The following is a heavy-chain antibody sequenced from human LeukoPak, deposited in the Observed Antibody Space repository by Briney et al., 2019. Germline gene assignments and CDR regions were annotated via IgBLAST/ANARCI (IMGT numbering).Heavy chain of an antibody. CDR1: GGSFSGYY. V-gene: IGHV4-34*01. Sequence: SETLSLTCAVYGGSFSGYYWSWIRQPPGKGLEWIGEINHSGSTNYNPSLKSRVTISVDTSKNQFSLKLSSVTAADTAVYYCARHGIRAGAPYYYGMDVWGQGTTVTVSS. CDR2: INHSGST. CDR3: ARHGIRAGAPYYYGMDV. D-gene: IGHD6-19*01. J-gene: IGHJ6*02.